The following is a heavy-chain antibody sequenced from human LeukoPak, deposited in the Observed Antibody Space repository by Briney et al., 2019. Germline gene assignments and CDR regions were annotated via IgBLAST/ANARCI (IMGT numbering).Heavy chain of an antibody. D-gene: IGHD3-22*01. V-gene: IGHV2-70*01. Sequence: SGPTLVNPTQTLTLTCTFSGFSLSTSGMCVSWIRQPPGKALEWLALIDWDDDKYYSTSLRTRLTISKDTSKNQVVLTMTNMDPVDTATYYCARTFPKDYYDSSGYYFDYWGQGTLVTVSS. CDR3: ARTFPKDYYDSSGYYFDY. CDR2: IDWDDDK. J-gene: IGHJ4*02. CDR1: GFSLSTSGMC.